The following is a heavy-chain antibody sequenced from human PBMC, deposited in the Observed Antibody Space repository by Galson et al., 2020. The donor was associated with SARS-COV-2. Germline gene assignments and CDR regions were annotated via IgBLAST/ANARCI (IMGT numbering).Heavy chain of an antibody. D-gene: IGHD3-22*01. Sequence: SETLSLTCAVYGGSFSGYYWSWIRQPPGKGLEWIGEINHSGSTNYNPSLKSRVTISVDTSKNQFSLKLSSVTAADTAVYYCARGLGSYYYDSSGYYRPKDAFDIWGQGTMVTVSS. CDR3: ARGLGSYYYDSSGYYRPKDAFDI. CDR1: GGSFSGYY. V-gene: IGHV4-34*01. J-gene: IGHJ3*02. CDR2: INHSGST.